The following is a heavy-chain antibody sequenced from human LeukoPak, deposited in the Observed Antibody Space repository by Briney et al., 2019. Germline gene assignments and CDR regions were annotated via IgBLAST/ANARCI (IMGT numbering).Heavy chain of an antibody. CDR3: ARGIAVAGSRIYYYYYMDV. CDR2: IYTSGST. D-gene: IGHD6-19*01. CDR1: GGSISSGSYY. Sequence: SETLSLTCTVSGGSISSGSYYWSWIRQPAGKGLEWIGRIYTSGSTNYNPSLKSRVTMSVDTSKNQFSLKLSSVTAADTAVYYCARGIAVAGSRIYYYYYMDVWGKGTTVTISS. J-gene: IGHJ6*03. V-gene: IGHV4-61*02.